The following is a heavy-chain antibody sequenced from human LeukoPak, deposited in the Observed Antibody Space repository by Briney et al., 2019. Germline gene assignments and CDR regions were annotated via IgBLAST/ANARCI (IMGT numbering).Heavy chain of an antibody. D-gene: IGHD6-19*01. Sequence: GGSLRLSCAASGFTFSSYEMNWVRQAPGKGLEWVSYISSSGSTIYYADSVKGRFTISRDNAKNSLYLQMNSLRAEDTAVYDCARDKASQWLGDFFDYWGQGTLVTVSS. CDR2: ISSSGSTI. CDR1: GFTFSSYE. V-gene: IGHV3-48*03. CDR3: ARDKASQWLGDFFDY. J-gene: IGHJ4*02.